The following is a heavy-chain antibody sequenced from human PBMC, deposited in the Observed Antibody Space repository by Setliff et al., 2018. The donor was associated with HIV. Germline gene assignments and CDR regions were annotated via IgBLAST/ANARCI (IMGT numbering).Heavy chain of an antibody. CDR3: ARDPGGVSVVVVAATNYLDY. J-gene: IGHJ4*02. CDR2: IIPILGIA. Sequence: SVKVSCKASGGTFSSYAISWVRQAPGQGLEWMGGIIPILGIANYAQKFQGRVTITADESTSTAYMELSSLRSEDTAVYYCARDPGGVSVVVVAATNYLDYWGQGTLVTVSS. CDR1: GGTFSSYA. D-gene: IGHD2-15*01. V-gene: IGHV1-69*10.